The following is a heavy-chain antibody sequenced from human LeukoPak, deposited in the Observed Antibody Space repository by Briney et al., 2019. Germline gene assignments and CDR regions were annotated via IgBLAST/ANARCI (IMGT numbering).Heavy chain of an antibody. D-gene: IGHD6-13*01. CDR3: ARHRGIAAAAVIFDY. Sequence: PGESLKVSCKGSGYSFTSYWIGWVRQMPGKGLEWMGIIYPGDSDTRYSPSFQGQVTISADKSISTAYLQWSSLKASDTAMYYCARHRGIAAAAVIFDYWGQGTLVTVSS. J-gene: IGHJ4*02. V-gene: IGHV5-51*01. CDR1: GYSFTSYW. CDR2: IYPGDSDT.